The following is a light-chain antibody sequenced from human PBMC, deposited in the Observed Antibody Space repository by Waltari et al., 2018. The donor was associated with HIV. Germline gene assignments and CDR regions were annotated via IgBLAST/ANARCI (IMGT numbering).Light chain of an antibody. Sequence: PDTLSVSPGERATLSCRASQSVTRNVAWYQQKPGQAPRLLIYGASARASGVPDTFSGSGSGTDFTLTISSLQPEDLAVYYCQQYEKWPGTFGQGTKVDIK. CDR3: QQYEKWPGT. CDR2: GAS. J-gene: IGKJ1*01. V-gene: IGKV3-15*01. CDR1: QSVTRN.